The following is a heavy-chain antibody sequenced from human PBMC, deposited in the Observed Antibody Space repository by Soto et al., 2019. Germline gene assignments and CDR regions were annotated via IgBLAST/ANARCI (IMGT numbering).Heavy chain of an antibody. Sequence: PSETLSLTCTVSGGSISSSSYYWGWIRQPPGKGLEWIGSIYYSGSTYYNPSLKSRVTISVDTSKNQFSLKPSSVTAADTAVYYCARFWVWSSSWFREGNYGMDVWGQGTTVTVSS. V-gene: IGHV4-39*01. J-gene: IGHJ6*02. CDR2: IYYSGST. D-gene: IGHD6-13*01. CDR1: GGSISSSSYY. CDR3: ARFWVWSSSWFREGNYGMDV.